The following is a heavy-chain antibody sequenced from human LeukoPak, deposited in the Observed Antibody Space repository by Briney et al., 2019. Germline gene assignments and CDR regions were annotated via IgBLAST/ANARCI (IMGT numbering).Heavy chain of an antibody. CDR2: TNHSGST. CDR3: ARGLRGVIRWFDP. V-gene: IGHV4-34*01. J-gene: IGHJ5*02. CDR1: GGSFSGYY. D-gene: IGHD3-10*01. Sequence: SETLSLTCAVYGGSFSGYYWSWIRQPPGKGLEWIGETNHSGSTNYNPSLKSRVTISVDTSKNQFSLKLSSVTAADTAVYHCARGLRGVIRWFDPWGQGTLVTVSS.